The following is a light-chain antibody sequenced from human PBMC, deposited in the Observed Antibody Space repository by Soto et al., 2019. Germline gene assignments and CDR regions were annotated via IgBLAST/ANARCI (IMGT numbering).Light chain of an antibody. J-gene: IGLJ1*01. CDR2: DVS. V-gene: IGLV2-14*03. CDR1: ISDVSGYNF. Sequence: QSVLTQPASVSGSPGQSITISRTGTISDVSGYNFVSWYQQYPGKAPKLMIYDVSNRPSGVSNRFSGSKSGNTASLTISGLQAEDEADYHCSSYTSSNTYVFGAGTKVTVL. CDR3: SSYTSSNTYV.